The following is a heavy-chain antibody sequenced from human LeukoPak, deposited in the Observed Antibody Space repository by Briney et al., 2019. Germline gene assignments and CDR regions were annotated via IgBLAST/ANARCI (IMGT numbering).Heavy chain of an antibody. J-gene: IGHJ4*02. D-gene: IGHD6-19*01. CDR2: IYTSGST. V-gene: IGHV4-4*07. Sequence: SETLSLTCTVSGGSISSYYWSWIRQPAGKGLEWIGRIYTSGSTNYNPSLESRVTMSVDTSKNQFSLKLSSVTAADTAVYYCARERVGIAVAGRAGEFDYWGQGTLVTVSS. CDR1: GGSISSYY. CDR3: ARERVGIAVAGRAGEFDY.